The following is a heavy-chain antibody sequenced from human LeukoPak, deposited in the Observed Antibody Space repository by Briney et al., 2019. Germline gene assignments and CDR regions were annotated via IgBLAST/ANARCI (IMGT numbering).Heavy chain of an antibody. CDR2: IYYSGST. CDR1: GGSTSSGDYY. V-gene: IGHV4-30-4*08. J-gene: IGHJ4*02. CDR3: ARGAYDFWSGYLFDY. D-gene: IGHD3-3*01. Sequence: SQTLSLTCTVSGGSTSSGDYYWSWIRQPPGKGLEWIGYIYYSGSTYYNPSLKSPVTISVDTSKNQFSLKLSSVTAADTAVYYCARGAYDFWSGYLFDYWGQGTLVTVSS.